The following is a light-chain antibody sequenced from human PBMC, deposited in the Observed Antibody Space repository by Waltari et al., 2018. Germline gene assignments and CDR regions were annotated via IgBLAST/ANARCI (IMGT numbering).Light chain of an antibody. J-gene: IGKJ4*01. Sequence: IQLTQSPSSLSASVGDRVTITCRASQGISNYLAWYQQKSGKAPKLLIYTASTLQSGVPTRVSQRRSGTDFNLTISSLQPEDFATYYCQQLNSYPPPFGGGTKVEIK. CDR2: TAS. CDR3: QQLNSYPPP. V-gene: IGKV1-9*01. CDR1: QGISNY.